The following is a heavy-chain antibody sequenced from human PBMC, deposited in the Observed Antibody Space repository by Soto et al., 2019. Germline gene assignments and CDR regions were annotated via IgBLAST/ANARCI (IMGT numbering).Heavy chain of an antibody. CDR1: GGSISSYY. J-gene: IGHJ4*02. D-gene: IGHD4-17*01. V-gene: IGHV4-59*08. CDR3: ARRYGPGFDY. CDR2: IYYSGST. Sequence: PSETLSLTCTVSGGSISSYYSSWIRQPPGKGLEWMGYIYYSGSTNYNPSLKSRVTISVDTSKNQFSLKLSSVTAADTAVYYCARRYGPGFDYWGQGTLVTVSA.